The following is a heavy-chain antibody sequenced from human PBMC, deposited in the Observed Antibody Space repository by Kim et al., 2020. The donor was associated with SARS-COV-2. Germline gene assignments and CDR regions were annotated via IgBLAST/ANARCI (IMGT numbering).Heavy chain of an antibody. CDR2: IWYDGSNK. Sequence: GGSLRLSCAASGFTFSSYGMHWVRQAPGKGLEWVAVIWYDGSNKYYADSVKGRFTISRDNSKNTLYLQMNSLRAEDTAVYYCARDLTLQGYSYYYYGMDVWGQGTTVTVSS. CDR3: ARDLTLQGYSYYYYGMDV. D-gene: IGHD5-18*01. J-gene: IGHJ6*02. V-gene: IGHV3-33*01. CDR1: GFTFSSYG.